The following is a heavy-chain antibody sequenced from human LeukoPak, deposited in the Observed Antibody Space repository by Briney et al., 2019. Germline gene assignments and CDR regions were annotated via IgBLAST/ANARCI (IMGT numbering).Heavy chain of an antibody. CDR3: AMAPRGRMFYQLPTGYAIDI. V-gene: IGHV1-2*06. D-gene: IGHD2-2*01. CDR1: GYTFTGYY. CDR2: INPNSGGT. J-gene: IGHJ3*02. Sequence: GASVKVSCKASGYTFTGYYMHWVRQAPGQGLEWMGRINPNSGGTNYAQKFQGRVTMTRDTSISTAYMELSRLRSDDTAVYYCAMAPRGRMFYQLPTGYAIDIWGQGTMVTVSS.